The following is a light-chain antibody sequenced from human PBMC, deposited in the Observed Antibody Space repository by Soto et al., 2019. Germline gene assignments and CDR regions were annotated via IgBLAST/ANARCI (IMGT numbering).Light chain of an antibody. CDR3: QQLQTYLRT. Sequence: DIQLTQSPSFLSASVGERVTISCRASQAISGFLAWYQQKPGKAPKLLIYATSTLETGVPSRFSGSGSGTEFTLTISSLQPEDFATYYCQQLQTYLRTFGQGTRLEIK. J-gene: IGKJ5*01. CDR2: ATS. V-gene: IGKV1-9*01. CDR1: QAISGF.